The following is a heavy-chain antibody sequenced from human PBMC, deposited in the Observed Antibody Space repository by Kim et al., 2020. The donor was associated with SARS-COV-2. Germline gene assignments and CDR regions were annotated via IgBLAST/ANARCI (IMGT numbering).Heavy chain of an antibody. V-gene: IGHV6-1*01. CDR2: TYYRSKWYN. CDR1: GHSVSSNSAA. Sequence: SQTLSLTCAISGHSVSSNSAAWNWIRQSPSRGLEWLGRTYYRSKWYNDYAVSVKSRITINPDTSKNQFSLQLNSVTPEDTAVYYCAKGGWDYYYYGMDVWGQGTTVTVSS. CDR3: AKGGWDYYYYGMDV. D-gene: IGHD6-19*01. J-gene: IGHJ6*02.